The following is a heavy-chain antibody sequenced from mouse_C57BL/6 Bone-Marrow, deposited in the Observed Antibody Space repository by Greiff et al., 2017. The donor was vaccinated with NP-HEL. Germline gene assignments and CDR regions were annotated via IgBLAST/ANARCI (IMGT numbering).Heavy chain of an antibody. CDR2: IDPSDSYT. CDR1: GYTFTSYW. J-gene: IGHJ3*01. Sequence: QVQLQQPGAELVKPGASVKLSCKASGYTFTSYWMQWVKQRPGQGLEWIGEIDPSDSYTNYNQKFKGKAPLTVDTASITAYMQLSSLTSEDSAVYYCARYERGAYWGQGTLVTVSA. CDR3: ARYERGAY. D-gene: IGHD2-12*01. V-gene: IGHV1-50*01.